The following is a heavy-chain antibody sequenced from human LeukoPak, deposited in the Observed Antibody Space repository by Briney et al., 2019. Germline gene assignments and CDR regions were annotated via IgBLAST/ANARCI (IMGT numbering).Heavy chain of an antibody. CDR1: GFTFSSYA. J-gene: IGHJ3*02. V-gene: IGHV3-30*04. D-gene: IGHD3-22*01. CDR2: ISYDGSNK. Sequence: GGSLRLSCAASGFTFSSYAMHWVRQAPGKGLEWVAVISYDGSNKYYADSVKGRFTISRDNSKNTLYLQMNSLRAEDTAVYYCAREERDSSGYYYGMYNAFDIWGQGTMVTVSS. CDR3: AREERDSSGYYYGMYNAFDI.